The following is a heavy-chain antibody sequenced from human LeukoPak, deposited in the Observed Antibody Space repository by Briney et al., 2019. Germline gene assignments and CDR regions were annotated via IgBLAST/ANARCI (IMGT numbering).Heavy chain of an antibody. CDR2: FYSSGST. CDR1: GGSITSYY. CDR3: ARVTRGGTFDI. Sequence: SETLSLTCTVSGGSITSYYWSWIRQPVGKGLEWIGRFYSSGSTNYNPSLKSRVTISVDKSKTQFCLKLTSVTAADSAVYYCARVTRGGTFDIWGQGTMVTVSS. D-gene: IGHD2-2*01. V-gene: IGHV4-4*07. J-gene: IGHJ3*02.